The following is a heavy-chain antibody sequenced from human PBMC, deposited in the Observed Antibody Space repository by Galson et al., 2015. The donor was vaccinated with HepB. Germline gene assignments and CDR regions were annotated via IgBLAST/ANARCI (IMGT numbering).Heavy chain of an antibody. V-gene: IGHV1-18*04. J-gene: IGHJ5*02. CDR3: ARDGSSWNEKYWLDP. CDR1: GYTFTSYG. CDR2: ISAYNRKT. Sequence: SVKVSCKASGYTFTSYGINWVRQAPGQGLEWMGWISAYNRKTNYAQKLQGRVTMTTDTSTGTAFMELRSLISDDTAVYYCARDGSSWNEKYWLDPWGQGTLVTVSS. D-gene: IGHD6-13*01.